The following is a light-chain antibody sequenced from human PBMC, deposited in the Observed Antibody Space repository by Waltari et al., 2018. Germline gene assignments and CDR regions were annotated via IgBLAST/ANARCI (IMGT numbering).Light chain of an antibody. J-gene: IGLJ1*01. V-gene: IGLV3-19*01. CDR2: GKN. Sequence: SSELTQDPAVSVALGQTVRITCPGDSLRSYYASWYQQKPGQAPVLVIYGKNNRPSGIPDRFSGSSSGNTASLTITGAQAEDEAYYYCNSRDSSGNHYVFGTGTKVTVL. CDR1: SLRSYY. CDR3: NSRDSSGNHYV.